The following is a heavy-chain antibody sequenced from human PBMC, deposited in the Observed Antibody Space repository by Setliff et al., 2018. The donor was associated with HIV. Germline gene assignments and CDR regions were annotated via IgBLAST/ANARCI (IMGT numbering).Heavy chain of an antibody. CDR1: GFNFKSGW. V-gene: IGHV3-15*01. J-gene: IGHJ4*02. Sequence: NPGGSLRLSCVVSGFNFKSGWMTWVRQAPGKGLEWVGRIKSNSDGGTSDYAAAVKDRFSFSRDDSKSILYLQMNSPEIEDTAVYFCSTGPSRVSDGIADFWGPGALVTVSS. CDR2: IKSNSDGGTS. CDR3: STGPSRVSDGIADF.